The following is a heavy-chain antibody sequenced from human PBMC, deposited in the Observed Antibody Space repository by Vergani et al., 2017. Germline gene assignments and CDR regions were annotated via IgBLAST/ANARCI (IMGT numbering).Heavy chain of an antibody. Sequence: QVQLQQWGAGLLKPSETLSLTCAVYGGSFSGYYWSWIRQPPGKGLEWIGEINHSGSTNYNPSLKSRVTISVDTSKNQFSLKLSSVTAADTAVYYCARGRTYYYDSSGYHPWGQGTMVTVSS. CDR2: INHSGST. CDR3: ARGRTYYYDSSGYHP. CDR1: GGSFSGYY. V-gene: IGHV4-34*01. J-gene: IGHJ3*01. D-gene: IGHD3-22*01.